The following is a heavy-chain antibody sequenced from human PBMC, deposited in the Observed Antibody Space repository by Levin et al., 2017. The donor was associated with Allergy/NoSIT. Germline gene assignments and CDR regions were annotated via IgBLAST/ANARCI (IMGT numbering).Heavy chain of an antibody. J-gene: IGHJ5*02. D-gene: IGHD4-17*01. V-gene: IGHV3-23*01. CDR2: ISGSGGST. Sequence: GESLKISCAASGFTFSSYAMSWVRQAPGKGLEWVSAISGSGGSTYYADSVKGRFTISRDNSKNTLYLQMNSLRAEDTAVYYCAKENYGDYGVSKYNWFDPWGQGTLVTVSS. CDR3: AKENYGDYGVSKYNWFDP. CDR1: GFTFSSYA.